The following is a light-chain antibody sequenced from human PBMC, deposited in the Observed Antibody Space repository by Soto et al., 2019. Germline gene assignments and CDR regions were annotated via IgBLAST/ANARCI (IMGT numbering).Light chain of an antibody. V-gene: IGKV1-5*01. CDR1: QSISSW. Sequence: DIQITQSPSPLSASVGDRVTITCRASQSISSWLAWYQQKPGKAPKLLIYDASSLESGVPSRFSGSGSGTEFTLTISSLQPDDFATYYCQQYNSYSFGQGTKVDIK. J-gene: IGKJ1*01. CDR3: QQYNSYS. CDR2: DAS.